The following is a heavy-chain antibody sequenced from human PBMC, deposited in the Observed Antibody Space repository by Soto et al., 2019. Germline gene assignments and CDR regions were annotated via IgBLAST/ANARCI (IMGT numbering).Heavy chain of an antibody. CDR1: GYTFTGYY. CDR2: INPNSGGT. Sequence: QVQLVQSGAEVKKPGASVKVSCKASGYTFTGYYMHWVRQAPGQGLEWMGWINPNSGGTNYAQKFQGWVTMTRDTSISTAYMELSRLRSDDTAVYYCARASAPSVAGTGWFDPWGQGTLVTVSS. J-gene: IGHJ5*02. D-gene: IGHD6-19*01. V-gene: IGHV1-2*04. CDR3: ARASAPSVAGTGWFDP.